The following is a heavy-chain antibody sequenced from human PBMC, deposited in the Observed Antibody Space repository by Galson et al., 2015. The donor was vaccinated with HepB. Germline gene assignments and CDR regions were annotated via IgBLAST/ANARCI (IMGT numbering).Heavy chain of an antibody. V-gene: IGHV1-46*01. CDR3: ARDVSEVSQQYPLIVPTASDY. CDR1: GYTFTTYY. Sequence: SVKVSCKASGYTFTTYYIHWVRQAPGQGFEWMGIINPSGGRTTYAQKFQGRLSMTTDTSTNTIYMELSSLRSEDTAIYFCARDVSEVSQQYPLIVPTASDYWGQGTLVTVSS. CDR2: INPSGGRT. J-gene: IGHJ4*02. D-gene: IGHD2/OR15-2a*01.